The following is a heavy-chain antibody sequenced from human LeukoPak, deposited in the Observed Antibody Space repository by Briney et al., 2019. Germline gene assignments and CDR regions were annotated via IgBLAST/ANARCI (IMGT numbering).Heavy chain of an antibody. CDR2: IYYTGST. D-gene: IGHD6-13*01. V-gene: IGHV4-59*08. J-gene: IGHJ5*01. Sequence: SETLSLTCAVSGDSLTTYYWSWLRQPPGKGLEWIGYIYYTGSTNYNPSLKSRVTISVDTSKNQFSLKLSSVTAADTAVYYCARERIANQFDSWGQGTQVTVSS. CDR1: GDSLTTYY. CDR3: ARERIANQFDS.